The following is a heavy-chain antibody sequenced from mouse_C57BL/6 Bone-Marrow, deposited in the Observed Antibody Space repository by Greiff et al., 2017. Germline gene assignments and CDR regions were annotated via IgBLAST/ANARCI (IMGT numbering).Heavy chain of an antibody. D-gene: IGHD2-4*01. CDR3: GRELLDYDGAWFAY. CDR1: GYTFTSYW. Sequence: QVQLKQPGAELVKPGASVKLSCKASGYTFTSYWMQWVKQRPGQGLEWIGEIDPSDSYTNYNQKFKGKATLTVDTSSSTAYMQLSSLTSEDSAVYYWGRELLDYDGAWFAYWGQGTLVTVSA. V-gene: IGHV1-50*01. CDR2: IDPSDSYT. J-gene: IGHJ3*01.